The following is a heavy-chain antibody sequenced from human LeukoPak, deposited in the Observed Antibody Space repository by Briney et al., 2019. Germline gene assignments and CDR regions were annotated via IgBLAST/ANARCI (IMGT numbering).Heavy chain of an antibody. CDR2: IYTSGST. D-gene: IGHD3-10*01. V-gene: IGHV4-61*02. Sequence: SETLSLTCTVSGGSISSGSYYWSWIRQPAGKGLEWIGRIYTSGSTNYNPSLKSRVTISVDTSKNQFSLKLSSVTAADTAVYYCARDEGSLNYWGQGTLVTVSS. CDR1: GGSISSGSYY. J-gene: IGHJ4*02. CDR3: ARDEGSLNY.